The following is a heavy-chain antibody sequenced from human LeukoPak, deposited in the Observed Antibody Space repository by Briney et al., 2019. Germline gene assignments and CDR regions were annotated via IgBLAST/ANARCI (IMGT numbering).Heavy chain of an antibody. D-gene: IGHD6-25*01. J-gene: IGHJ4*02. CDR3: LRDAQRPRLTPDY. CDR2: ISTYNGDT. V-gene: IGHV1-18*01. CDR1: GYTFNTYG. Sequence: GASVKVSCKASGYTFNTYGISWVRQAPGQGLDWMGWISTYNGDTSYVQNLQGRVTMTTDTSTSTAYMELMSLRSDDTAVYYCLRDAQRPRLTPDYWGQGTLVTVSS.